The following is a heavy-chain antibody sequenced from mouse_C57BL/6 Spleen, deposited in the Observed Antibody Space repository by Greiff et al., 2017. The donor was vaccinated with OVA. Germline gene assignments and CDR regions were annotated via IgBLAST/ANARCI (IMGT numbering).Heavy chain of an antibody. CDR1: GYTFTSYW. Sequence: QVQLQQPGAELVKPGASVKLSCKASGYTFTSYWMHWVKQRPGQGLEWIGMIHPNSGSTNYNEKFKSKATLTVDKSSSTAYMQLSSLTSEDSAVYYSAREDYGSSDFFDYWGQGTTLTVSS. J-gene: IGHJ2*01. CDR3: AREDYGSSDFFDY. CDR2: IHPNSGST. D-gene: IGHD1-1*01. V-gene: IGHV1-64*01.